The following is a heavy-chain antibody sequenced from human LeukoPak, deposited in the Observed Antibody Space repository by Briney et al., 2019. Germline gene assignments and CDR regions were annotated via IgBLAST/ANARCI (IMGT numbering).Heavy chain of an antibody. CDR2: IIPIFGTA. D-gene: IGHD5-12*01. J-gene: IGHJ3*02. CDR3: ARPRVEWLRVSSAFDI. V-gene: IGHV1-69*06. Sequence: GASVKVSCKASGGTFSSYAISWVRQAPGQGLEWMGGIIPIFGTANYAQKFQGRVTITADKSTSTAYMELSSLRSEDTAVYYCARPRVEWLRVSSAFDIWGQGTMVTVSS. CDR1: GGTFSSYA.